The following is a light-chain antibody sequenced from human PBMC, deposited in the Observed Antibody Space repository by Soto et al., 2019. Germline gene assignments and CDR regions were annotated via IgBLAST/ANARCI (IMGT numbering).Light chain of an antibody. J-gene: IGKJ1*01. CDR1: QGVSSS. CDR3: QQYNNWPRT. CDR2: DAS. V-gene: IGKV3-15*01. Sequence: EIVMTQSPATLSVSPGERATLSCRASQGVSSSLAWYQQTAGQAPRLLIYDASTRATGIPARFSGSGSGTEFTLTISSLQSEDFAIYYWQQYNNWPRTFGQGTRVEI.